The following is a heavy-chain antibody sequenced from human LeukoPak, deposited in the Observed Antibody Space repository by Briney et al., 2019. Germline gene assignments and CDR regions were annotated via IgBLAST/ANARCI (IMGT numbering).Heavy chain of an antibody. D-gene: IGHD2-21*02. Sequence: GGSLRLSCAASGFSFGGYALHWVRQAPGKGLEWVASISWNSGDIVHADSVRGRFTISRDNAKNSLYLQMDSLRTEDTALYYCVKSGGYATAIRYFDLWGRGTLVTVSS. CDR3: VKSGGYATAIRYFDL. V-gene: IGHV3-9*01. CDR2: ISWNSGDI. J-gene: IGHJ2*01. CDR1: GFSFGGYA.